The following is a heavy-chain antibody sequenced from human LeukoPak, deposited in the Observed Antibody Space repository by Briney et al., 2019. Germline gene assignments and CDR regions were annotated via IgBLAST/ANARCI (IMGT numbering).Heavy chain of an antibody. CDR3: ARLHYYYYYYMDV. CDR1: GGSISSYY. V-gene: IGHV4-4*09. J-gene: IGHJ6*03. CDR2: IYTSGST. Sequence: SETLSLTCTVSGGSISSYYWSWIRQPPGKGLEWIGYIYTSGSTNCNPSLKSRVTISVDTSKNQFSLKLSSVTAADTAVYYCARLHYYYYYYMDVWGKGTTVTVSS.